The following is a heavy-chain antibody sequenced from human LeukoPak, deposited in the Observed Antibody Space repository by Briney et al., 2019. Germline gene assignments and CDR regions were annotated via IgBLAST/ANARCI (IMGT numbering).Heavy chain of an antibody. CDR2: IYPRDGST. V-gene: IGHV1-46*01. J-gene: IGHJ4*02. Sequence: IHWVGQAPGQGLERMGMIYPRDGSTSDAQKFQGRVTVTRDTSTSTVHMELSGLRSEDTAVYYCARDQEGFDYWGQGTLVTVSS. CDR3: ARDQEGFDY.